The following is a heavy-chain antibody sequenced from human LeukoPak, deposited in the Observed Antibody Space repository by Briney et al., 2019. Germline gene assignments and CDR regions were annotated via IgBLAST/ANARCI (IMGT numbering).Heavy chain of an antibody. CDR2: INHSGST. CDR1: GGSFSGYY. V-gene: IGHV4-34*01. CDR3: ARWRYGSGSYYGMDV. J-gene: IGHJ6*02. D-gene: IGHD3-10*01. Sequence: SETLSLTCAVYGGSFSGYYWSWIRQPPGKGLEWIGEINHSGSTNYNPSLKSRVTISVDTSKNQFSPKLSSVTAADTAVYYCARWRYGSGSYYGMDVWGQGTTVTVSS.